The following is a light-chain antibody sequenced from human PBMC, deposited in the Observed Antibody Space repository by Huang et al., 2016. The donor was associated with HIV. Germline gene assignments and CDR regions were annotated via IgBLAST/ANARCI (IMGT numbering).Light chain of an antibody. CDR3: QQYNSWPPLT. Sequence: EIVMTQSPATLSVSPGERATLSCRASQSVSSNLAWYQQTPGQAPRLLLYGASTRATGIPAGFSGSGSGTEVTLTISSLQSEDFAVYYCQQYNSWPPLTFGGGTKVEIK. CDR1: QSVSSN. CDR2: GAS. V-gene: IGKV3-15*01. J-gene: IGKJ4*01.